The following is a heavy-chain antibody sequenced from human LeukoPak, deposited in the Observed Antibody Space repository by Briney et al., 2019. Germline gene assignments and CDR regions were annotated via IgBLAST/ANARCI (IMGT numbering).Heavy chain of an antibody. CDR2: INPNSGGT. J-gene: IGHJ4*02. CDR1: GYTFTGYY. CDR3: ARVSIARRGDYAFDY. D-gene: IGHD2-21*01. V-gene: IGHV1-2*04. Sequence: VASVKVSCKASGYTFTGYYMHWVRQAPGQGLEWMGWINPNSGGTNYAQKFQGWVTMTRDTSISTAYMELSRLRSDDTAVYYCARVSIARRGDYAFDYWGQGTLVTVSS.